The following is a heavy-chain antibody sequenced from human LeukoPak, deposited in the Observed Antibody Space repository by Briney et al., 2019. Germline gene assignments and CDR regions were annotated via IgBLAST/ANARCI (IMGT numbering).Heavy chain of an antibody. CDR3: ARIGAGSSRDY. Sequence: GGSLRLSCAASGFTFSSYSMNWVRQAPGKGLEWVSSIVGSSSTYYADSLKGRFTISRDNAKNSLYLQMNSLRAEDTAVYYCARIGAGSSRDYWGQGTLVTVSS. CDR2: IVGSSST. J-gene: IGHJ4*02. D-gene: IGHD6-13*01. V-gene: IGHV3-21*01. CDR1: GFTFSSYS.